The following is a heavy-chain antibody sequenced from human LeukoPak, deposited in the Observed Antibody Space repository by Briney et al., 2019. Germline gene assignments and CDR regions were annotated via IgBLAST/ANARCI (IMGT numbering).Heavy chain of an antibody. CDR3: AREITIFGRVFGFDL. Sequence: GGSLRLSCAASGFTFSKHWMTWVRQAPGKGLEWVASIKEDGSEEYYVDSVEGRFTISRDNAENSLSLQMNSLRVADTALYYCAREITIFGRVFGFDLWGQGTLVTVSS. J-gene: IGHJ4*02. D-gene: IGHD3-3*01. V-gene: IGHV3-7*01. CDR2: IKEDGSEE. CDR1: GFTFSKHW.